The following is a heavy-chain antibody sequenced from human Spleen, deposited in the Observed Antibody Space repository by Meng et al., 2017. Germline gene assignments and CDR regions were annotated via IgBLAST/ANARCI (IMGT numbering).Heavy chain of an antibody. CDR2: IFYTGTT. V-gene: IGHV4-4*02. Sequence: VQLQVRALVLVDPSVTPCVSVSVAWGASCNSFGWCWFSQFPGKGLEWIGDIFYTGTTHYIPSLERPVTGSVDKSKHQFSLILTSVTTAVTATYYCAGVYVYIGVPSWGQGTLVTVSS. CDR3: AGVYVYIGVPS. D-gene: IGHD5-12*01. CDR1: WGASCNSFG. J-gene: IGHJ5*02.